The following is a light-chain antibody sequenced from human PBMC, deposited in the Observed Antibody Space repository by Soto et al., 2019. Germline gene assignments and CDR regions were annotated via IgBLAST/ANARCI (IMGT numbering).Light chain of an antibody. V-gene: IGKV3-15*01. CDR2: GAS. CDR1: QSVNSN. Sequence: EIVLTQSPATLSVSPGDRATLSCRASQSVNSNLAWYHLKPGQAPRLLIYGASIRAAGIPARFTGSESGTEFTLSISSLQSEDFAVYYGQQYDDWPWTFGHGTKVEIK. CDR3: QQYDDWPWT. J-gene: IGKJ1*01.